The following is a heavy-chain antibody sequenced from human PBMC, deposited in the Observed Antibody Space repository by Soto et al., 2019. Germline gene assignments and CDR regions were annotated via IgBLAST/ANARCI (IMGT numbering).Heavy chain of an antibody. J-gene: IGHJ4*02. D-gene: IGHD2-15*01. CDR1: GFSFSSYD. Sequence: GGSLRLSCAASGFSFSSYDMHWVRQAPGKGLEWVGIISYDGSNKYCADSVKGRFTISRDNSKNTLYLQMNSLRAEDTAVYYCAKSISGSYYFDYWGQGTLVTVS. CDR2: ISYDGSNK. CDR3: AKSISGSYYFDY. V-gene: IGHV3-30*18.